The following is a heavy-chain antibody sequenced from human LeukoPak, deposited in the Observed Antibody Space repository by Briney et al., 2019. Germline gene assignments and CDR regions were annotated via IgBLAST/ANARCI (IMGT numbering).Heavy chain of an antibody. CDR1: GFTVSSNY. Sequence: GGSLILSCAASGFTVSSNYMSWVRQAPGKGLEWVSVIYSGGSTYYADSVKGRFTIARDNSKNTLYLQMNCLRAEDTAVYYCANDMRGVCLWSPYVYCGEGAQGTVS. J-gene: IGHJ4*02. CDR3: ANDMRGVCLWSPYVY. D-gene: IGHD3-10*01. V-gene: IGHV3-66*02. CDR2: IYSGGST.